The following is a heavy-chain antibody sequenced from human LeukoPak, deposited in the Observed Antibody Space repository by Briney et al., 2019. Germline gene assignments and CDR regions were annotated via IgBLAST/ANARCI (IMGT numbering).Heavy chain of an antibody. J-gene: IGHJ4*02. CDR2: INHSGST. Sequence: SGTLSLTCAVYGGSFSGYYWSWIRQPPGKGLEWIGEINHSGSTNYNPSLKSRVTILVDTSKNQFSLKLSSVTAADTAVYYCARFSSGRYSRFDYWGQGTLVTVSS. CDR1: GGSFSGYY. V-gene: IGHV4-34*01. D-gene: IGHD6-19*01. CDR3: ARFSSGRYSRFDY.